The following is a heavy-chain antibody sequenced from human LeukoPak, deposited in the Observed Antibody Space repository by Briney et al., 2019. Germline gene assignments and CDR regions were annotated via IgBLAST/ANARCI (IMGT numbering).Heavy chain of an antibody. CDR2: IIPIFGTA. CDR3: AREGSSGWGAYLAFDI. D-gene: IGHD6-19*01. V-gene: IGHV1-69*05. Sequence: SVKVSCKASGGTFSSYAIGWVRQAPGQGLEWMGGIIPIFGTANYAQKFQGGVTITTDESTSTAYMELSSLRSEDTAVYYCAREGSSGWGAYLAFDIWGQGTMVTVSS. CDR1: GGTFSSYA. J-gene: IGHJ3*02.